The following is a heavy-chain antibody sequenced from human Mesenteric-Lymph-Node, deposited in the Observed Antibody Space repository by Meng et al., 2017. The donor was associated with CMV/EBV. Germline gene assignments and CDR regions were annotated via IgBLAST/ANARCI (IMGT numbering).Heavy chain of an antibody. CDR1: GFTFSSFA. V-gene: IGHV3-23*01. D-gene: IGHD3-22*01. Sequence: GESLKISCAASGFTFSSFAMSWVRQVPGKGLEWVSSITGSGDTPYYVDSVEGRFTISRDNSKNTLYLQMNSLRAEDTAVYYCAKDDDSAGYYYAYHWGQGTLVTVSS. J-gene: IGHJ5*02. CDR2: ITGSGDTP. CDR3: AKDDDSAGYYYAYH.